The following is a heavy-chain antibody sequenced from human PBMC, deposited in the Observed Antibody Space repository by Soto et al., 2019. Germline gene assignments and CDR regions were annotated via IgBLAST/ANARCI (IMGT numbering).Heavy chain of an antibody. Sequence: QVQLVESGGGVVQPGRSLRLSCAASGFTFSSYGMHWVRQAPGKGLEWVAVIWYDGSNKYYADSVKGRFTISRDNSKNTLYLQMNSLRAEDTAVYYCARDGSWVDIVAFDYWGQGTLVTVSS. CDR2: IWYDGSNK. V-gene: IGHV3-33*01. D-gene: IGHD5-12*01. J-gene: IGHJ4*02. CDR1: GFTFSSYG. CDR3: ARDGSWVDIVAFDY.